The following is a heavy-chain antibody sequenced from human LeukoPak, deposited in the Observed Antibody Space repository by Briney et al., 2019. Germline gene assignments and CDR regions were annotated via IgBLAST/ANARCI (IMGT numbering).Heavy chain of an antibody. J-gene: IGHJ5*02. CDR2: ISHSGNT. CDR3: ARARDVCGGGCPEVANWFDP. V-gene: IGHV4-31*03. D-gene: IGHD2-21*02. Sequence: PSQTLSLTCTVSGGSISSGGYYWSWIRQHPEKGLEWIGYISHSGNTYYNPSLKTRISISLGTSSNHFSLRLSSVTAADTAVYYCARARDVCGGGCPEVANWFDPWGQGTLVTVSS. CDR1: GGSISSGGYY.